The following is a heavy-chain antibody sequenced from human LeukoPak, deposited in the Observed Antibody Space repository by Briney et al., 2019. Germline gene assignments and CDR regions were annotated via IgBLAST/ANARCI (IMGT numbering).Heavy chain of an antibody. CDR1: GFTFSSYS. CDR3: ARDRGGKGWFDP. Sequence: GGSLRLSCAASGFTFSSYSMTWVRQAPGKGLEWVSYISLSSGAIYYVDSVKGRFTISRDNAKNSLYLQMNSLRAEDTAVYYCARDRGGKGWFDPWGQGTLVTVSS. D-gene: IGHD2-15*01. CDR2: ISLSSGAI. J-gene: IGHJ5*02. V-gene: IGHV3-48*01.